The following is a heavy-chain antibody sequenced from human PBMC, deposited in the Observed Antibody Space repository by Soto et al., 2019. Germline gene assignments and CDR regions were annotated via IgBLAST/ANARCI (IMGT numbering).Heavy chain of an antibody. V-gene: IGHV3-30-3*01. CDR2: MSYDGSNK. J-gene: IGHJ1*01. Sequence: QVQLVESGGGVVQPGRSLRLSCAASGFTFTNYPMHWVRQAPGKGLEWVAVMSYDGSNKYYADSVKGRFTMSRDTSKNTLYLQRNSLRAEDTAVYYCARGDYGDYGSFQHWGQGTLVTVSS. CDR3: ARGDYGDYGSFQH. CDR1: GFTFTNYP. D-gene: IGHD4-17*01.